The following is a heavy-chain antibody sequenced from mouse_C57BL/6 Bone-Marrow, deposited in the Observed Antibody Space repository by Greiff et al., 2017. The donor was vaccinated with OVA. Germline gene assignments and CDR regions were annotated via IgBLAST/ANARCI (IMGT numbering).Heavy chain of an antibody. J-gene: IGHJ1*03. CDR3: ARWGGSSSYWYFDV. CDR2: IFPGSGST. CDR1: GYTFTDYY. Sequence: QVHVKQSGPELVKPGASVKISCKASGYTFTDYYINWVKQRPGQGLEWIGWIFPGSGSTYYNEKFKGKATLTVDKSSSTAYMLLSSLTSEDSAVYFCARWGGSSSYWYFDVWGTGTTVTVSS. D-gene: IGHD1-1*01. V-gene: IGHV1-75*01.